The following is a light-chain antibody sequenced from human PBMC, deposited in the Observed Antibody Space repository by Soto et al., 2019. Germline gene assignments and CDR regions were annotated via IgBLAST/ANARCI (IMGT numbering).Light chain of an antibody. J-gene: IGLJ1*01. CDR3: SSYTTSTTVV. Sequence: QSVLTQPASVFGSPGQSITFSCTGTSSDVGGYNFVSWYQQHPGKAPKLMIYDVSSRPSGVSNRFSGSKSGNTASLTISGHHPDDEAYYYCSSYTTSTTVVFGTGTKVTVL. CDR1: SSDVGGYNF. CDR2: DVS. V-gene: IGLV2-14*03.